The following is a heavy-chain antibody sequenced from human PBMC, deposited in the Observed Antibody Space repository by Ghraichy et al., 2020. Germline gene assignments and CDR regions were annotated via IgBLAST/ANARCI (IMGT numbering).Heavy chain of an antibody. D-gene: IGHD1-26*01. CDR3: TRQSDSGTFPFEAFDI. V-gene: IGHV4-39*01. CDR2: IYYSGSA. CDR1: GGSISSDFYY. Sequence: SETLSLTCTVSGGSISSDFYYWGWIRQPPGKGLEWIGSIYYSGSAYYKSSLKSRVTISADTSKNQFSLKVNSATAADTAVYFCTRQSDSGTFPFEAFDIWGPGAVVTVSS. J-gene: IGHJ3*02.